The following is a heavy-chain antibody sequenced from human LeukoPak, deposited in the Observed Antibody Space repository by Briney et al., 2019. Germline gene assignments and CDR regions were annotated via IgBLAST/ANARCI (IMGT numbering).Heavy chain of an antibody. CDR2: IYASGSS. D-gene: IGHD1-26*01. CDR3: AREVGS. CDR1: GFTVSSNY. J-gene: IGHJ5*02. V-gene: IGHV3-66*01. Sequence: GGSLRLSCVASGFTVSSNYISWVRQAPGTGLKWLSVIYASGSSYYDDSVKGRFSVSRDNSKNTVYLQMNTLRVEDTGVYYCAREVGSWGQGMLVTVSS.